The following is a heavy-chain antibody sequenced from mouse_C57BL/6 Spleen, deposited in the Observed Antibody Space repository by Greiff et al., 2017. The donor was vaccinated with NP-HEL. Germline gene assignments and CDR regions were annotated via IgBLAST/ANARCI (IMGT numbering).Heavy chain of an antibody. CDR1: GFSLSTSGMG. D-gene: IGHD1-1*01. Sequence: QVTLKESGPGILQSSQTLSLTCSFSGFSLSTSGMGVSWIRQPSGKGLEWLAHIYWDDDKRYNPSLKSRLTISKDTSRNQVFLKITSVDTADTATDYCARIHGSSRYYAMDDWGQGTSVTVSS. CDR3: ARIHGSSRYYAMDD. V-gene: IGHV8-12*01. J-gene: IGHJ4*01. CDR2: IYWDDDK.